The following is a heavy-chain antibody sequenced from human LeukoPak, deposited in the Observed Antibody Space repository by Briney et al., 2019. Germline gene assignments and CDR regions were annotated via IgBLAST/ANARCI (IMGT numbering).Heavy chain of an antibody. CDR3: ARGGYNYYYYMDV. CDR2: IRFDGRDK. V-gene: IGHV3-30*02. J-gene: IGHJ6*03. Sequence: GGSLRLSCAASGFTFSSYGMNWVRQVPGKGLEWVAFIRFDGRDKYYADSVKGRFTISRDTSKNTLYLQMNSLRAEDTAVYYCARGGYNYYYYMDVWGKGTTVTVSS. D-gene: IGHD5-12*01. CDR1: GFTFSSYG.